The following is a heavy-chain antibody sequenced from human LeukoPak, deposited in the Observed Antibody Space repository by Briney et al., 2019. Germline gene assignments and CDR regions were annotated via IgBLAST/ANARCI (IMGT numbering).Heavy chain of an antibody. Sequence: ASVKVSCKVSGYTLTELSMHWVRQAPGKGLEWMGGFDPEDGETIYAQKSQGRVTMTEDTSTDTAYMELSSLRSEDTPVYYCATLPYCSSTSCYDTNWFDPRGQGTLVTVSS. V-gene: IGHV1-24*01. CDR2: FDPEDGET. CDR3: ATLPYCSSTSCYDTNWFDP. CDR1: GYTLTELS. D-gene: IGHD2-2*01. J-gene: IGHJ5*02.